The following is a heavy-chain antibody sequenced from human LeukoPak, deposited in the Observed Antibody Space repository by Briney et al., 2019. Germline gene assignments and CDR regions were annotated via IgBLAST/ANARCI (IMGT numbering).Heavy chain of an antibody. CDR3: AKGGSGYDSSYFDL. J-gene: IGHJ2*01. CDR1: LFTFSIYV. D-gene: IGHD5-12*01. Sequence: GRCPRDSSAPPLFTFSIYVMRSVRERPGRRLWSVVHITDDGIDKYYADSVKGRFTISRDNSKNTLYLQMNSLRAEDTAVYYCAKGGSGYDSSYFDLWGRGPLVSVSS. V-gene: IGHV3-30*18. CDR2: ITDDGIDK.